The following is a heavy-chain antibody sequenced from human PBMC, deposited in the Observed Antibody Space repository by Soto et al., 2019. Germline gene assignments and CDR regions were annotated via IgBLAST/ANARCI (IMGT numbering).Heavy chain of an antibody. CDR2: INPDNGNT. V-gene: IGHV1-3*01. D-gene: IGHD2-15*01. Sequence: ASVEVSCKASGYTFTRYTMNWVRQAPGQRLEWMGWINPDNGNTKSSQKFQDRVIITRDTSASTAYMDLSSLRSEDTAVYYCARGIATGQLDPWGQGTLVTVPQ. CDR3: ARGIATGQLDP. CDR1: GYTFTRYT. J-gene: IGHJ5*02.